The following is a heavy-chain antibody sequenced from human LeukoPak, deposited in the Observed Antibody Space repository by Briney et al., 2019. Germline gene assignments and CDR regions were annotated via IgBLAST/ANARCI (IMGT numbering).Heavy chain of an antibody. CDR3: AASSVVVTAGYGDY. Sequence: PSETLSLTCAVYGGSFSGYYWSWIRQPPRKGLEWIGEINHSGSTNYNPSLKSRVTISVDTSKNQFSLRLSSVTAADTAVYYCAASSVVVTAGYGDYWGQGTLVTVSS. D-gene: IGHD2-21*02. J-gene: IGHJ4*02. CDR1: GGSFSGYY. CDR2: INHSGST. V-gene: IGHV4-34*01.